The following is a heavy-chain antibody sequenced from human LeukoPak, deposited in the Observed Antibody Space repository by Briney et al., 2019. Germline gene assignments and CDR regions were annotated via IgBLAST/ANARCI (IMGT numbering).Heavy chain of an antibody. CDR3: ARDHCSGGSCYPGGMDV. CDR2: IYYSGST. Sequence: PSETLSLTCTVSGGSISSYYWSWIRQPPGKGREWSGYIYYSGSTNYNPSLKSRVTISVDTSKNQFSLKLSSVTAADTAVYYCARDHCSGGSCYPGGMDVWGKGTTVTVSS. V-gene: IGHV4-59*01. CDR1: GGSISSYY. D-gene: IGHD2-15*01. J-gene: IGHJ6*04.